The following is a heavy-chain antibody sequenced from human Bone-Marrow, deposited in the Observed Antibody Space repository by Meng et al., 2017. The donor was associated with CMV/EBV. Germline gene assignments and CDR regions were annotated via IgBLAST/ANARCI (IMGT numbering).Heavy chain of an antibody. J-gene: IGHJ5*02. CDR3: ARGRGVCGYSYGLCGFDT. CDR2: INHSGST. V-gene: IGHV4-34*01. D-gene: IGHD5-18*01. CDR1: GGSFSGYY. Sequence: SETLSLTCAVDGGSFSGYYWSWIRQPPGKGLEWIGEINHSGSTNYNPSLKSRVTISVDTSKNQFSLKLSSVTAADTAVYYCARGRGVCGYSYGLCGFDTWGQGTLVTVSS.